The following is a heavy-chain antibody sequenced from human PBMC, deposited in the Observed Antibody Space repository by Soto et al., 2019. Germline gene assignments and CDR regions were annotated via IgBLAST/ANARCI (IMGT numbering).Heavy chain of an antibody. D-gene: IGHD3-10*01. V-gene: IGHV6-1*01. CDR1: GDSVSINRAA. CDR3: TGITWFRGMDV. CDR2: TYYKSKWNN. Sequence: SQTLSLTCAISGDSVSINRAAWNLLKQSPSRGLEWLGRTYYKSKWNNDYALSVKSRITINPDTSKNQFSLHLYSVTPEDTAVYYCTGITWFRGMDVWGQGTPVTVSS. J-gene: IGHJ6*02.